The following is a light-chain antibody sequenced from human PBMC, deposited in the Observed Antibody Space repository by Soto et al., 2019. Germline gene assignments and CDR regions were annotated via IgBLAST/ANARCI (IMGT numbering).Light chain of an antibody. V-gene: IGKV1-9*01. CDR3: QQLNGYRLA. CDR2: SAS. Sequence: DIQLTQSPSFLSAFVGDTVTITCRASQAMSTYLAWYQQKPGKDPKLLIRSASTLQSGVPPRFSGGGSGTEFTLTISTLQPDDSGIYYCQQLNGYRLAFGGGTNVEIK. CDR1: QAMSTY. J-gene: IGKJ4*01.